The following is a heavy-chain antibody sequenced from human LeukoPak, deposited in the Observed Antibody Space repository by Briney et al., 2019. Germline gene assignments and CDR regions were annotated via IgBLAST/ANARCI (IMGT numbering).Heavy chain of an antibody. CDR2: IFTNGGT. D-gene: IGHD6-13*01. J-gene: IGHJ5*02. CDR1: GASISGYY. CDR3: ARFPSGIAASAGFDP. Sequence: SETLSLTRTVSGASISGYYWTWIRQPAGQGLEWIGRIFTNGGTTYNPSLKSRVTVSLDTSKNQFSLKLTSVTAADTAMYYCARFPSGIAASAGFDPWGQGTLVTVSS. V-gene: IGHV4-4*07.